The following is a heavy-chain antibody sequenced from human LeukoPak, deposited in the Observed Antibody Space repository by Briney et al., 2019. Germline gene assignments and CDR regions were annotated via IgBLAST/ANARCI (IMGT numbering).Heavy chain of an antibody. CDR3: ARDTAPSY. J-gene: IGHJ4*02. CDR2: IDSDGRST. V-gene: IGHV3-74*01. CDR1: GFTFSSYS. Sequence: PGGSLRLSCAASGFTFSSYSMNWVRQAPGKGLVWVSGIDSDGRSTSYADSVKGRFTISRDPAKNTLFLQMNSLRAEDTAVYYCARDTAPSYWGQGTLVTVSS. D-gene: IGHD5-18*01.